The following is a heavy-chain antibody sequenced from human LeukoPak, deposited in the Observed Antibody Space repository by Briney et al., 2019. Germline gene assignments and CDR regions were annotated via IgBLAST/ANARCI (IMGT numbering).Heavy chain of an antibody. Sequence: GESLKISCEGSGYSFTTYWIGWVRQMPGKGPEWMGIIYPGDSDTRYSPSFQGQVTISTDKSITTAYLQWSSLKASDTAMYYCARAAGVDADFFDYWGQGTPVIVSS. V-gene: IGHV5-51*01. J-gene: IGHJ4*02. D-gene: IGHD3-3*01. CDR3: ARAAGVDADFFDY. CDR1: GYSFTTYW. CDR2: IYPGDSDT.